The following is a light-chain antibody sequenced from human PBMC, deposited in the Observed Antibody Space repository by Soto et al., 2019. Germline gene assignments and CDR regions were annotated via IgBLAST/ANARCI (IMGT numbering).Light chain of an antibody. J-gene: IGLJ2*01. Sequence: QSALTQPASVSGSPGQWITISCSGTSSDFGDYYYVSWYQQHPGKAPKLLIYGVTDRPSGVSHRFSGSGSDSTASLTISGLQDEDDADYYCSSYTRGSTVIFGGGTKLAVL. CDR2: GVT. CDR3: SSYTRGSTVI. CDR1: SSDFGDYYY. V-gene: IGLV2-14*01.